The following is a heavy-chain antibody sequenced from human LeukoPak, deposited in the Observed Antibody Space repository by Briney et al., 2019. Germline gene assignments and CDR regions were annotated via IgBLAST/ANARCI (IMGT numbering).Heavy chain of an antibody. CDR1: GYIFTAHY. CDR2: INPSGSST. Sequence: ASVKASCKASGYIFTAHYLHWVRQAPGQGLEWMGLINPSGSSTLYAQKFQGRVTMTRDTSTNTDYMELSSLRSEDTAVYYCAREAAAGIYGMDVWDQGTTVTVSS. J-gene: IGHJ6*02. V-gene: IGHV1-46*01. D-gene: IGHD6-13*01. CDR3: AREAAAGIYGMDV.